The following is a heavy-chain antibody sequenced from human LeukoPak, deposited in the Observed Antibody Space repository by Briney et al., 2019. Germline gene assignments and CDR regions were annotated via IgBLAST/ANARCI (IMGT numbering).Heavy chain of an antibody. CDR2: IYYSGST. V-gene: IGHV4-59*08. J-gene: IGHJ4*02. CDR3: ARHYCSSIRCSPYFDY. Sequence: SGTLSLTCTVSGGSISGYYWSWIRQPPGKGLEWIGYIYYSGSTNYNPSLKSRVTISVDTSKNQFSLKLSSVTAADTAVYYCARHYCSSIRCSPYFDYWGQGTLVTVSS. D-gene: IGHD2-2*01. CDR1: GGSISGYY.